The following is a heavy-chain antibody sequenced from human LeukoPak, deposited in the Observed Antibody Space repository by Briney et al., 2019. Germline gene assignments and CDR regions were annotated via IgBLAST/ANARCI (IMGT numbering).Heavy chain of an antibody. CDR3: ASSLNTVMVSPYYFEY. J-gene: IGHJ4*02. CDR2: ITSSGNTI. Sequence: GGSLRLSCAASGFTFSSYEMNWVRQAPGKGLECVSYITSSGNTIYYADSVKGRFTISRDNAKNSLSLFMNSLRAEDTAVYYCASSLNTVMVSPYYFEYWGQGTLVTVSA. V-gene: IGHV3-48*03. D-gene: IGHD5-18*01. CDR1: GFTFSSYE.